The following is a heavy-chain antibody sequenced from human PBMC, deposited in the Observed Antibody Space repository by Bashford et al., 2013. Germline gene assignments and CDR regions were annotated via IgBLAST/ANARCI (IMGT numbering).Heavy chain of an antibody. CDR3: AKDRDSGXYSAYNYYNGMDV. J-gene: IGHJ6*01. V-gene: IGHV3-23*01. Sequence: VRQAPGKGLEWVSAISGSSGSTYYADSVRGRFTISRDNSKYTLYLQMNSLRAEDTAVYYCAKDRDSGXYSAYNYYNGMDVWGPRDHGSPVSS. D-gene: IGHD1-26*01. CDR2: ISGSSGST.